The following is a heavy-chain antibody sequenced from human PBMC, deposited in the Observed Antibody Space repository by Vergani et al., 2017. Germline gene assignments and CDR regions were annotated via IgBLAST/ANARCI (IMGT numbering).Heavy chain of an antibody. V-gene: IGHV1-69*02. J-gene: IGHJ5*02. D-gene: IGHD3-10*01. Sequence: QVQLIQSGAEVRKPGSSVKVSCKASGDTVNSYSITWVRQAPGQGLEWMGRIIPLLNVTTYAQRFQGRVSMTADESTSTVYMHLRTLKSEDTAVYFCARWVSTAVGSNWFDPWGQGTLVTVSS. CDR3: ARWVSTAVGSNWFDP. CDR2: IIPLLNVT. CDR1: GDTVNSYS.